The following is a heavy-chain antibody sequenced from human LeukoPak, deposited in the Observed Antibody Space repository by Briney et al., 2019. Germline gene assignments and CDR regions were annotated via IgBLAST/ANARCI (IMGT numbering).Heavy chain of an antibody. CDR2: IKSKTDGGTG. CDR3: ATNSGYSGYGCFR. CDR1: GFTFSDAW. J-gene: IGHJ4*02. D-gene: IGHD5-12*01. V-gene: IGHV3-15*01. Sequence: GGSLRLSCAASGFTFSDAWMTWVRQAPGKGLEWGGRIKSKTDGGTGDYAAPVKGRFTISRDDSKNTFYLQMNSLKTEDTAVYYCATNSGYSGYGCFRWGQGTLVIVSS.